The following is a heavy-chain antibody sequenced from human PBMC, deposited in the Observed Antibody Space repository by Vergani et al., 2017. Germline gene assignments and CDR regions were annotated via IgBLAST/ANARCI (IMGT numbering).Heavy chain of an antibody. V-gene: IGHV4-34*01. Sequence: VQLVESGGGLIQPGGSLRLSCAASGFTVSSNYMSWVRQAPGKGLEWIGEINHSGSTNYNPSLKSRVTISVDTSKNQFSLKLSSVTAADTAVYYCARSSKRNYVYYWGQGTLVTVSS. CDR1: GFTVSSNY. J-gene: IGHJ4*02. CDR2: INHSGST. CDR3: ARSSKRNYVYY.